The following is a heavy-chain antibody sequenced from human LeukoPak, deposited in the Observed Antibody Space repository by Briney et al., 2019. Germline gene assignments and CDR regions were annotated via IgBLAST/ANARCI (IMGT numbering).Heavy chain of an antibody. CDR1: GGSIETHY. D-gene: IGHD1-26*01. CDR3: ATHGQGYYEYYFDN. Sequence: PSETLSPTCTVAGGSIETHYWTWIRQPPGKGLEWIGYVYYRTTNYNPSLKSRVTMSVDTSKNQFSLKLHSVTAADTAVYYCATHGQGYYEYYFDNWGQGILVTVSS. V-gene: IGHV4-59*08. J-gene: IGHJ4*02. CDR2: VYYRTT.